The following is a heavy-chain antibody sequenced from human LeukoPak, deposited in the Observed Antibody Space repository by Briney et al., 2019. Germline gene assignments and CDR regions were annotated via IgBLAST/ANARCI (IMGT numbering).Heavy chain of an antibody. CDR3: ARGRPYNWDDNNWFDP. V-gene: IGHV4-59*01. Sequence: TSETLSLTCTVAGGSISSYYWSWIRQPPGKGLEWIGYIYYSGSTNYNPSLKSRVTISVDTSKNQFSLKLSSVTAADTAVYYCARGRPYNWDDNNWFDPWGQGTLVTVSS. CDR1: GGSISSYY. J-gene: IGHJ5*02. D-gene: IGHD1-1*01. CDR2: IYYSGST.